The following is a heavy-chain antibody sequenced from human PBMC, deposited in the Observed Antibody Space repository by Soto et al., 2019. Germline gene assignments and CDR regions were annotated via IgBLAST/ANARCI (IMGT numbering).Heavy chain of an antibody. CDR3: AANWNFGLNF. Sequence: LRLSCVASGFDFSDFHISWVRQAPGKGLEWISYISSSLGHTDYAESVKGRFTISRDNAKSSVFLEMSDLRSDDTAVYYCAANWNFGLNFWGQGTLVTVSS. V-gene: IGHV3-11*03. J-gene: IGHJ4*02. CDR2: ISSSLGHT. CDR1: GFDFSDFH. D-gene: IGHD1-1*01.